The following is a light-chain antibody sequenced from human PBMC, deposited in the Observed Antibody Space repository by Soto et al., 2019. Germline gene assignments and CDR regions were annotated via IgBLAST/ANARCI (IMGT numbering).Light chain of an antibody. CDR3: QQSYSTPSRIT. Sequence: DIQMTQSPSSLSASVGDRVTMTCRASQSISSYLNWYQQKPGKAPKLLIYAAPSLQSGVPSRFSGSGSGTDFTLTISSLQPEDFATYYCQQSYSTPSRITFGGGTKVEIK. J-gene: IGKJ4*01. CDR2: AAP. CDR1: QSISSY. V-gene: IGKV1-39*01.